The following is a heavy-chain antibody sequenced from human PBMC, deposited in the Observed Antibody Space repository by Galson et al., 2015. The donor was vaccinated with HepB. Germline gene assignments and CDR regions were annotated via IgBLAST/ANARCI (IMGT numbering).Heavy chain of an antibody. CDR2: IIPILGIA. J-gene: IGHJ6*02. CDR1: ACTFSSYA. D-gene: IGHD7-27*01. Sequence: SVKVSCKASACTFSSYAISWVRQAPGQGLEWMGRIIPILGIANYAQKFQGRVTITADKSTSTAYMELSSLRSEDTAVYYCATNRGAVSSYSYGRHDCVPGSPVTAS. V-gene: IGHV1-69*04. CDR3: ATNRGAVSSYSYGRHD.